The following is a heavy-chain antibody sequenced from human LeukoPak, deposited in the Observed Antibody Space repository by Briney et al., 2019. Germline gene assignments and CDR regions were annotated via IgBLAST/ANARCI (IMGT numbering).Heavy chain of an antibody. J-gene: IGHJ6*03. Sequence: GGSLRLSCAASGIAFSSYAMNWVRQAPGKGLEWVSGISGSGSSTYYADSVKGRFTISRDNSKNTLFLQMNSLSSEDTAVYYCARDGSGTYSYYMDVWGKGTTVTVSS. D-gene: IGHD3-10*01. CDR1: GIAFSSYA. CDR3: ARDGSGTYSYYMDV. V-gene: IGHV3-23*01. CDR2: ISGSGSST.